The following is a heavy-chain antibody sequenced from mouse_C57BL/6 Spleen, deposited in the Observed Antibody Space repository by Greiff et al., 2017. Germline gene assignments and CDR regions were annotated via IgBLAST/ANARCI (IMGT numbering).Heavy chain of an antibody. Sequence: VKLQESGAELVRPGTSVKVSCKASGYAFTHYLIEWVKQRPGQGLEWIGVINPGSGGTNYNEKFKGKATLTADKSSSTAYMQLSSLTSEDSAVYFCARPDYGEGFAYWGQGTLVTVSA. CDR1: GYAFTHYL. J-gene: IGHJ3*01. D-gene: IGHD2-4*01. CDR3: ARPDYGEGFAY. V-gene: IGHV1-54*01. CDR2: INPGSGGT.